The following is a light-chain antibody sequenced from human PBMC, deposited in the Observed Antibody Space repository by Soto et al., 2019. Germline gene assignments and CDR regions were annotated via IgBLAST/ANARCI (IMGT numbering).Light chain of an antibody. J-gene: IGKJ1*01. CDR1: QGISTY. CDR2: AAS. Sequence: IQMTQSPYSLSASVGDRVTITCRASQGISTYLNWYQQKPGKAPKVLIYAASSLQSGVPSRFSGSGSETDFTLTISSLQPEDFATYSCQQSNSITWTFGQGTKVDI. CDR3: QQSNSITWT. V-gene: IGKV1-39*01.